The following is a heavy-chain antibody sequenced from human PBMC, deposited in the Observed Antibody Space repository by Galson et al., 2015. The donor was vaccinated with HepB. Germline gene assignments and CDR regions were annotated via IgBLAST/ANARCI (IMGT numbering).Heavy chain of an antibody. V-gene: IGHV3-15*01. J-gene: IGHJ5*02. CDR3: YYYGSGSQGFDP. D-gene: IGHD3-10*01. CDR2: IKSKTDGGTT. Sequence: SLRLSCAASGFTSSNAWMSWVRQAPGKGLEWVGRIKSKTDGGTTDYAAPVKGRFTISRDDSKNTLYLQMNSLKTEDTAVYYGYYYGSGSQGFDPWGQGTLVTVSS. CDR1: GFTSSNAW.